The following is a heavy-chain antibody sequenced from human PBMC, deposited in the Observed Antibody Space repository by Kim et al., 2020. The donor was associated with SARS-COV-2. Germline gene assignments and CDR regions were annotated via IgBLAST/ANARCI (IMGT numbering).Heavy chain of an antibody. V-gene: IGHV7-4-1*02. Sequence: ASVKVSCKASGYTFTSYAMNWVRQAPGQGLEWMGWNNTNTGNPTYAQGFTGRFVFSLDTSVSTAYLQISSLKAEDTAVYYCARSSVQGVMAEYYYYGMDVWGQGTTVTVSS. CDR1: GYTFTSYA. D-gene: IGHD3-10*02. J-gene: IGHJ6*02. CDR3: ARSSVQGVMAEYYYYGMDV. CDR2: NNTNTGNP.